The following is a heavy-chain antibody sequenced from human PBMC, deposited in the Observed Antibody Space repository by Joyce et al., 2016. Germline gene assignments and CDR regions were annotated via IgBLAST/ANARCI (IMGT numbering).Heavy chain of an antibody. J-gene: IGHJ3*01. V-gene: IGHV1-24*01. Sequence: QGQMVQSGAEVKKPGASVKVSCKVSGYSLSDLSMHWVRPAPGKGLEWMGGFDSVEGETRYGQSFKGRLTMTEDTATNTAYMELSSLRSEDTAGYFCATDVTADARAFDLWGQGTMVMVSS. CDR3: ATDVTADARAFDL. CDR2: FDSVEGET. D-gene: IGHD2-21*02. CDR1: GYSLSDLS.